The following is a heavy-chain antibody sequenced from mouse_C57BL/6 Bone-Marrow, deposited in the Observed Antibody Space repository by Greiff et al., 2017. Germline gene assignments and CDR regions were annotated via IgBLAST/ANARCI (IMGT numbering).Heavy chain of an antibody. CDR2: IYPGSGST. D-gene: IGHD2-3*01. Sequence: QVQLKQPGAELVKPGASVKMSCKASGYTFTSYWITWVKQRPGQGLEWIGDIYPGSGSTYYTEKFKSKATLTVDTASSTAYMQLSSLTSEDSAVYYSALYDGYRRYWDRGTLVTVSA. J-gene: IGHJ3*01. CDR3: ALYDGYRRY. CDR1: GYTFTSYW. V-gene: IGHV1-55*01.